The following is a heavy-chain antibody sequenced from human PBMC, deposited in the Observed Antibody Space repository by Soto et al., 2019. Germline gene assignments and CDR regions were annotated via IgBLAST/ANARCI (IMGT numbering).Heavy chain of an antibody. D-gene: IGHD6-19*01. CDR2: IIPIFGAT. Sequence: QVQLVQSGAEVKKPGSSMKVSCKASGGTFNTYPISWVRQAPGQGLEWMGGIIPIFGATHYAQKFQGRVTINADESTSTAYMDLSRLTSDDTAIYYCTRGLFGGWGDYFEYWSQGTLVTVSS. V-gene: IGHV1-69*01. CDR1: GGTFNTYP. J-gene: IGHJ4*02. CDR3: TRGLFGGWGDYFEY.